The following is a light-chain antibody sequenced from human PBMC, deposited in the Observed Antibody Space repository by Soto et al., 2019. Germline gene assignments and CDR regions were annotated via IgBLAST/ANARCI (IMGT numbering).Light chain of an antibody. CDR3: QQYDSSSPT. V-gene: IGKV1-5*03. CDR1: QTISSW. J-gene: IGKJ2*01. CDR2: KAS. Sequence: DIQMTQSPSTLSGSVGDRVTITCRASQTISSWLAWYQQKPGKAPKLLIYKASTLKSGVPSRFSGSGSGTEFTLTIRSLQPDDSATYYCQQYDSSSPTFGQGTKLEIK.